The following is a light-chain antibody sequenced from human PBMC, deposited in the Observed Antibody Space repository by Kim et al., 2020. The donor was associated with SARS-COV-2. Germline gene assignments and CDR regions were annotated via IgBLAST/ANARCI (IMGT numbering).Light chain of an antibody. V-gene: IGKV3-15*01. CDR1: QSVIIN. CDR2: GAS. J-gene: IGKJ2*01. Sequence: SVAPGVRSPLSRSASQSVIINLAWYQQKPGQAPRLLIYGASTRSTGIPARFSGSGSGTEFTLTISSLQSEDFAVYYCQQYNNWRYTFGQGTKLEI. CDR3: QQYNNWRYT.